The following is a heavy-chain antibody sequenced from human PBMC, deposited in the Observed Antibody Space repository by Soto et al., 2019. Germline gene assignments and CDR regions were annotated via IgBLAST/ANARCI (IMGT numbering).Heavy chain of an antibody. D-gene: IGHD3-10*01. CDR2: IFYSGSA. Sequence: SETLSLTCPVSGGSISTYYYSWIRQAPGKGLEWIGYIFYSGSANYNPSLKSRVTISLDTSRKQFSLKLTSVTAADTAVYYCARDSGLAILPPGQHTQVSYYGLYVWGQGTTVTVS. CDR1: GGSISTYY. CDR3: ARDSGLAILPPGQHTQVSYYGLYV. J-gene: IGHJ6*02. V-gene: IGHV4-59*01.